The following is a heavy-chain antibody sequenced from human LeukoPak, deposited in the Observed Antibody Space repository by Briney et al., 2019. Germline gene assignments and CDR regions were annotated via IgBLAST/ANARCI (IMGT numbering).Heavy chain of an antibody. CDR3: AKDPLRLGELSSSSYFDY. CDR2: ISYDGSNK. D-gene: IGHD3-16*02. V-gene: IGHV3-30*04. Sequence: GGSLRLSCAASGFTFSSYAMHWVRQAPGKGLEWVAVISYDGSNKYYADSVKGRFTISRDNSKNTLYLQMNSLRAEDTAVYYCAKDPLRLGELSSSSYFDYWGQGTLVTVSS. J-gene: IGHJ4*02. CDR1: GFTFSSYA.